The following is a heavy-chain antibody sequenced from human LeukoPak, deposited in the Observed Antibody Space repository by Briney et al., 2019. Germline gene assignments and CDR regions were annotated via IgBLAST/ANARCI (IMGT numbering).Heavy chain of an antibody. J-gene: IGHJ6*02. Sequence: PSETLSLTCTVSGGSISTSSYYWGWILQPPGKGLEWIGSIHYSGSTHYNPSLKSRLTISVDTSKDQFSLKLSSVTAADTAVFYCVRHVGATYYYGVDVRGPGTTVTVSS. CDR1: GGSISTSSYY. CDR2: IHYSGST. D-gene: IGHD1-1*01. CDR3: VRHVGATYYYGVDV. V-gene: IGHV4-39*01.